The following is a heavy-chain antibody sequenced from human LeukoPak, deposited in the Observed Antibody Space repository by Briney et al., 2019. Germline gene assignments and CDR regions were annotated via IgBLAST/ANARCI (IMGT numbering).Heavy chain of an antibody. J-gene: IGHJ5*01. D-gene: IGHD5-18*01. CDR1: GFTFSSYS. V-gene: IGHV3-21*01. CDR3: AKDHSSYWFDS. Sequence: GGSLRLSCAASGFTFSSYSMNWVRQAPGKGLEWVSSISSSSSYIYYADSVKGRFTISRDNAKNSLYLQMNSLRAEDTAVYYCAKDHSSYWFDSWGQGILLTVSS. CDR2: ISSSSSYI.